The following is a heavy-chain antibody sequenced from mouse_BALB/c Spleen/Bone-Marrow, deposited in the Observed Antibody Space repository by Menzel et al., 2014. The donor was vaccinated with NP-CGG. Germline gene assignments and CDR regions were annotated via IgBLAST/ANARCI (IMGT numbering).Heavy chain of an antibody. CDR2: IYPGDGDT. CDR3: ARGGISVDY. Sequence: QVQLQQSVAELVRPGSSVKISCKSSGYVFSTYWINWVKQRPGQGLEWIGQIYPGDGDTDFNGKFKDKATLTADESSNTAYMQLSSLTSEDSAVYFCARGGISVDYWGQGTTLTVSA. CDR1: GYVFSTYW. V-gene: IGHV1-80*01. J-gene: IGHJ2*01.